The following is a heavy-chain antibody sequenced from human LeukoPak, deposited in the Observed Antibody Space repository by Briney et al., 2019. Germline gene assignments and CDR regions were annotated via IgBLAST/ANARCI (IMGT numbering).Heavy chain of an antibody. D-gene: IGHD3-10*01. Sequence: SETLSLTCNVSRGSITSYSWTWIRQPVGKGLEWIGRIFVDGKTNYNPSLKSRVTLSIDTSKNQFSLNVKSVIAADAAVYYCCYGSGTFFNDAFDFWGQGTMVTVSS. CDR3: CYGSGTFFNDAFDF. V-gene: IGHV4-4*07. CDR2: IFVDGKT. J-gene: IGHJ3*01. CDR1: RGSITSYS.